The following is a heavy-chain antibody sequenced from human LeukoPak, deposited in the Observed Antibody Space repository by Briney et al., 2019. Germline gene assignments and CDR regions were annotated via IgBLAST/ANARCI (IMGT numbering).Heavy chain of an antibody. V-gene: IGHV1-69*05. Sequence: VASVKVSCKASGGTFSSYAISWVRQAPGQGLEWRGGIIPIFGTANYAQKFQGRVTITTDESTSTACMELSSLRSEDAAVYYCARETTVTSYNWFDPWGQGTLVTVSS. J-gene: IGHJ5*02. D-gene: IGHD4-17*01. CDR3: ARETTVTSYNWFDP. CDR2: IIPIFGTA. CDR1: GGTFSSYA.